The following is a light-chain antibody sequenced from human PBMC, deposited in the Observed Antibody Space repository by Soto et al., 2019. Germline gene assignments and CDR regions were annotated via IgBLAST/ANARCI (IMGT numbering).Light chain of an antibody. Sequence: EIVLTQSPATLSLSPGERATLSCRASQSVSSYLAWYQQKPGQAPRLLIYDASNRATGIPARFSGSGSGTDFTLTISSLEPEDFATYYCQQANSFPRTFGGGTKVDIQ. V-gene: IGKV3-11*01. CDR1: QSVSSY. J-gene: IGKJ4*01. CDR2: DAS. CDR3: QQANSFPRT.